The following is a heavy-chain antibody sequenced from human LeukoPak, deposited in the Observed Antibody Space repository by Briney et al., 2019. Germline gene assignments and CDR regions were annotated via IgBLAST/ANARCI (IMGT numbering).Heavy chain of an antibody. J-gene: IGHJ4*02. CDR2: INPNSGGT. CDR1: GYTFTGYY. V-gene: IGHV1-2*02. CDR3: ASGPYYGSGRRGYYFDY. D-gene: IGHD3-10*01. Sequence: GASVKVPCKASGYTFTGYYMHWVRQAPGQGLEWMGWINPNSGGTNYAQKFQGRVTMTRDTSISTAYMELSRLRSDDTAVYYCASGPYYGSGRRGYYFDYWGQGTLVTVSS.